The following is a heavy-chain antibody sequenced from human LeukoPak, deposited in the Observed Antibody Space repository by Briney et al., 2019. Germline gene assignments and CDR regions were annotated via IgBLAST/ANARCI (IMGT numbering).Heavy chain of an antibody. CDR2: IYYSGST. CDR1: GGSFSGYY. CDR3: ARLDLNWFDP. V-gene: IGHV4-59*01. Sequence: SETLSLTCAVYGGSFSGYYWSWIRQPPGKGLEWIGYIYYSGSTNYNPSLKSRVTISVDTSKNQFSLKLSSVTAADTAMYYCARLDLNWFDPWGQGTLVTVSS. J-gene: IGHJ5*02. D-gene: IGHD3-9*01.